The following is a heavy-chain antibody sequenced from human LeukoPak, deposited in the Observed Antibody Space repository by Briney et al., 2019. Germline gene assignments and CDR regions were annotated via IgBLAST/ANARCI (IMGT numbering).Heavy chain of an antibody. D-gene: IGHD6-19*01. CDR2: IKQDGSEK. J-gene: IGHJ6*02. Sequence: GGSLRLSCAASGFNFANHAMSWVRQAPGKGLEWVANIKQDGSEKYYVDSVKGRFTISRDNAKNSLYLQMNSLRAEDTAVYYCARSSKWLSYGMDVWGQGTTVTVSS. CDR1: GFNFANHA. V-gene: IGHV3-7*01. CDR3: ARSSKWLSYGMDV.